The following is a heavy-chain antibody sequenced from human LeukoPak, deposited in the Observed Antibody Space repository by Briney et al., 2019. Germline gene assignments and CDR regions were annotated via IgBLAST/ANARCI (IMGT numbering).Heavy chain of an antibody. V-gene: IGHV1-18*01. D-gene: IGHD2-8*01. CDR1: GYTFTSYG. J-gene: IGHJ3*02. CDR3: ARGGGYGYCTNGVCYSDI. CDR2: ISAYNGNT. Sequence: EASVKVSCKASGYTFTSYGISWVRQAPGQGLEWMGWISAYNGNTNYAQKLQGRVTMTTDTSTSTAYMELRSPRSDDTAVYYCARGGGYGYCTNGVCYSDIWGQGTMVTVSS.